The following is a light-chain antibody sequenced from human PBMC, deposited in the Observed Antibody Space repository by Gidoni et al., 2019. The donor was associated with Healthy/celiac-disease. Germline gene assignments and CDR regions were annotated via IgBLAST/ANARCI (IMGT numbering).Light chain of an antibody. Sequence: DIVMTQSPLSLPVTPGEPASISCRSSQSLLHSNGYNSLDWYLQKPGQSPQLLIYLGSNRASGVPERFSGSGSGTDFTLKINRVEAEDVGVYYCMQALQTPPTFGQGTRLEIK. J-gene: IGKJ5*01. CDR2: LGS. CDR1: QSLLHSNGYNS. V-gene: IGKV2-28*01. CDR3: MQALQTPPT.